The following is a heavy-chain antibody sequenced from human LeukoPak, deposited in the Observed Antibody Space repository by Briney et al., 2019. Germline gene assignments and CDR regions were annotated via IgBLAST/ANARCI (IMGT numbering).Heavy chain of an antibody. CDR3: ARRTADYGDYGIDY. Sequence: ASVKVSCKASGYTFTSYGISWVRQAPGQGLEWMGWISAYNGNTNYAQKLQGRVTMTTDTSTSTAYMELSRLRSDDTAVYYCARRTADYGDYGIDYWGQGTLVTVSS. J-gene: IGHJ4*02. CDR1: GYTFTSYG. D-gene: IGHD4-17*01. V-gene: IGHV1-18*01. CDR2: ISAYNGNT.